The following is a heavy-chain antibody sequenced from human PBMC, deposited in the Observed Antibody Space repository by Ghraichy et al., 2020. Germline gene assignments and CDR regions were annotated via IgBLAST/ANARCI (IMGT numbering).Heavy chain of an antibody. CDR1: GYTFTSYD. CDR2: MNPNSGNT. J-gene: IGHJ6*03. V-gene: IGHV1-8*01. Sequence: ASVKVSCKASGYTFTSYDINWVRQATGQGLEWMGWMNPNSGNTGYAQKFQGRVTMTRNTSISTAYMELSSLRSEDTAVYYCARYKSDRYYDFWSGYYYYYMDVWGKGTTVTVSS. D-gene: IGHD3-3*01. CDR3: ARYKSDRYYDFWSGYYYYYMDV.